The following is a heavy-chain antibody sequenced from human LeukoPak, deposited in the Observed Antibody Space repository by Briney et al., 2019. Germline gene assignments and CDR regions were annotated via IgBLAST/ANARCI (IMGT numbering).Heavy chain of an antibody. CDR2: INPNSGGT. CDR1: GYTFTGYY. D-gene: IGHD3-9*01. Sequence: GASVKVSCKASGYTFTGYYMHWVRQAPGQGLEWMGWINPNSGGTNYAQKFQGRVTMTRDTSISTAYMELGRLRSDDTAVYYCARGGRYFDWLSPNYFDYWGQGTLVTVSS. CDR3: ARGGRYFDWLSPNYFDY. J-gene: IGHJ4*02. V-gene: IGHV1-2*02.